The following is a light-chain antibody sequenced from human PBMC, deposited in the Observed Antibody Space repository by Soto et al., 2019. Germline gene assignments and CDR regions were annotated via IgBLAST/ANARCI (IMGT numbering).Light chain of an antibody. CDR1: QSISSY. J-gene: IGKJ5*01. V-gene: IGKV1-39*01. CDR2: AAS. CDR3: QQSYSTPPIT. Sequence: VQMTQSTSSLSASVGDRVTITCRASQSISSYLNWYQQKPGKAPKLLIYAASSLQSGVPSRFSGSGSGTDFTLTISSLQPEDFATYYCQQSYSTPPITFGQGTRLE.